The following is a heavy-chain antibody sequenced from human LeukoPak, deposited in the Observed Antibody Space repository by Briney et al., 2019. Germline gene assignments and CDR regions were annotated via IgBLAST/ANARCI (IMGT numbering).Heavy chain of an antibody. V-gene: IGHV1-69*13. Sequence: SVKVSCKASGGTFSSYAISWVRQAPGQGLEWMGGIIPIFGTANYAQKFQGRVTITADESTSTAYMELSSLRSEDTAVYYCATIPYSSSTNWFDPWGQGTLVTVSS. D-gene: IGHD6-13*01. CDR3: ATIPYSSSTNWFDP. J-gene: IGHJ5*02. CDR2: IIPIFGTA. CDR1: GGTFSSYA.